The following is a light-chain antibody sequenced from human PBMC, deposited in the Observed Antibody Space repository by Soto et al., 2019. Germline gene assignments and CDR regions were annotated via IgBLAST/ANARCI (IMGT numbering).Light chain of an antibody. CDR3: QQYHDWPLS. CDR2: GAS. CDR1: QSVSSN. Sequence: EIVMTQSPATLSVSPGERATLSCRASQSVSSNLAWYQQKPGQAPRLLIYGASTRATGIPARISGSGSGTEFTLTISSLQSEDFAVYYCQQYHDWPLSFGGGTKVEIK. J-gene: IGKJ4*01. V-gene: IGKV3-15*01.